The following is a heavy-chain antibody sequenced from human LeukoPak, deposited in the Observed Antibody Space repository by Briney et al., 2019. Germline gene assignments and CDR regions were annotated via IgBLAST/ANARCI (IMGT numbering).Heavy chain of an antibody. CDR3: ARARIAVAGFDY. CDR2: IIPIFGTA. CDR1: GGTFSSYA. J-gene: IGHJ4*02. Sequence: SVKVSCKASGGTFSSYAISWVRQAPGQGLEWMGGIIPIFGTANHAQKFQGRVTITADESTSTAYMELSSLRSEDTAVYYCARARIAVAGFDYWGQGTLVTVSS. V-gene: IGHV1-69*13. D-gene: IGHD6-19*01.